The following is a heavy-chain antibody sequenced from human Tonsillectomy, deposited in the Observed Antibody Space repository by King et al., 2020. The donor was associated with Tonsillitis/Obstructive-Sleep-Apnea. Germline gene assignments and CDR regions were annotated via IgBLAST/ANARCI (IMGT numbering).Heavy chain of an antibody. J-gene: IGHJ4*02. CDR1: GFTFSTYS. CDR3: ARDGPYDFWSAFYTRALDH. D-gene: IGHD3-3*01. Sequence: KLVQSGGGLVQPGGSLRLSCAASGFTFSTYSFHWVRQAPGKGLEWVSYISSSSTTFYYADSVKGRFTISRDNAKNSLYLQMNSLRDEDTAVYFCARDGPYDFWSAFYTRALDHWGQGTLVTVSS. CDR2: ISSSSTTF. V-gene: IGHV3-48*02.